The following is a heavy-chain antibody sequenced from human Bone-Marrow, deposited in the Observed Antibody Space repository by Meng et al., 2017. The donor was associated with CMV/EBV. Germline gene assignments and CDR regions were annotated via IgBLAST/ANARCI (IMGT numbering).Heavy chain of an antibody. CDR3: ARVLGYDSSGYYLFDY. CDR1: GYTFTAYY. V-gene: IGHV1-2*02. D-gene: IGHD3-22*01. Sequence: GYTFTAYYLLWVRPAPGQGLEWMGWLNPNSGATKYAQKFQGRVTMTRDTSISTAYMELSGLRSDDTAVYYCARVLGYDSSGYYLFDYWGQGTLVTVSS. J-gene: IGHJ4*02. CDR2: LNPNSGAT.